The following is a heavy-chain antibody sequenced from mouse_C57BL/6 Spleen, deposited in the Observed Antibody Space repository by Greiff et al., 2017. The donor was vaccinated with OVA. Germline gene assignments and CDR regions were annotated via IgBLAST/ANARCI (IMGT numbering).Heavy chain of an antibody. CDR1: GYTFTTYP. CDR3: AINDYVSPEFAY. V-gene: IGHV1-47*01. D-gene: IGHD2-4*01. Sequence: QVHVKQSGAELVKPGASVKMSCKASGYTFTTYPIEWMKQNHGKSLEWIGNFHPYNDDTKYNEKFKGKATLTVEKSSSTVYLELSRLTSDDSAVYYCAINDYVSPEFAYWGQGTLVTVSA. CDR2: FHPYNDDT. J-gene: IGHJ3*01.